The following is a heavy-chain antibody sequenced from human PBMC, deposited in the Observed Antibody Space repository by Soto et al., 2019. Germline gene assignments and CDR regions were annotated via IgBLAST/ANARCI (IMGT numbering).Heavy chain of an antibody. V-gene: IGHV3-33*01. J-gene: IGHJ4*02. CDR2: IWYDGSNK. CDR1: GFTFSSYG. CDR3: ARDRKIYGSGTFDY. D-gene: IGHD3-10*01. Sequence: QVQLVESGGGVVQPGRSLRLSCAASGFTFSSYGMHWVRQAPGKGLEWVAVIWYDGSNKYYADSVKGRFTISRDNSKNTLYLQMNSLRAEDTAVYYCARDRKIYGSGTFDYWGQGTLVTVSS.